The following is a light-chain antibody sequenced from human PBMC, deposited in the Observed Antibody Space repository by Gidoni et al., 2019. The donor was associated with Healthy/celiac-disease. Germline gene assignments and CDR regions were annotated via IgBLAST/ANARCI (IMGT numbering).Light chain of an antibody. V-gene: IGKV1-39*01. CDR2: AAS. CDR3: QQSYSTTQT. CDR1: QSISSY. J-gene: IGKJ1*01. Sequence: DIQMTQSPSSLSASVGDRVTITCRASQSISSYLNWYQQKPGKAPKLLIYAASSLQSGVPSRFSGSGSGTDFTITISSLQHEDFANYYCQQSYSTTQTFGQGTKVEIK.